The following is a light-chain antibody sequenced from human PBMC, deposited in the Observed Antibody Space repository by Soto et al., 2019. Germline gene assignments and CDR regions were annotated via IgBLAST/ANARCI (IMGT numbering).Light chain of an antibody. J-gene: IGKJ5*01. CDR3: MQRTHVPIT. CDR2: GAS. V-gene: IGKV3-20*01. CDR1: QSVSSSY. Sequence: EIVLTQSPGTLSLSPGERATLSCRASQSVSSSYLGWYQQKPGQAPRLLIYGASSRATGIPDRFSGSGSGTDFTLKISRVEAEDVGVYYCMQRTHVPITFGQGTRLEIK.